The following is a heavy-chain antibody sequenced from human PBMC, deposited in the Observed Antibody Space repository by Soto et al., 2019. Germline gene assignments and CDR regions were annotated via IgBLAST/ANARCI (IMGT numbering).Heavy chain of an antibody. CDR3: AKDREGYSSSWYGSSAFDI. CDR1: GFTFSSYA. V-gene: IGHV3-23*01. J-gene: IGHJ3*02. CDR2: ISGSGGST. D-gene: IGHD6-13*01. Sequence: EVQLLESGGGLVQPEGSLRLSCAASGFTFSSYAMSWVRQAPGKGLEWVSAISGSGGSTYYADSVKGRFTISRDNSKNTLYLQMNSLRAEDTAVYYCAKDREGYSSSWYGSSAFDIWGQGTMVTVSS.